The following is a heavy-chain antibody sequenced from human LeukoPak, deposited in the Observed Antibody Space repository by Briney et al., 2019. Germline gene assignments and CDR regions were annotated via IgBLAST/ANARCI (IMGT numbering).Heavy chain of an antibody. CDR1: GLTFSDYY. CDR2: ISGTGTTI. D-gene: IGHD3-3*01. CDR3: ARELSSYDFWL. V-gene: IGHV3-11*04. Sequence: GGSLRLSCAASGLTFSDYYMTWIRQAPGKGLEWVSSISGTGTTIYSADSVRGRFTVSRDNARNSLFLHMNSLRAEDTAVYYCARELSSYDFWLWGQGTLVTVSS. J-gene: IGHJ4*02.